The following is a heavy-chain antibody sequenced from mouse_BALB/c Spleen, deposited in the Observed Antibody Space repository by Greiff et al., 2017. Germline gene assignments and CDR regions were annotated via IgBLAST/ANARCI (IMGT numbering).Heavy chain of an antibody. CDR2: ISSGGGNT. Sequence: EVKLVESGGGLVKPGGSLKLSCAASGFTFSSYTMYWVRQTPEKRLEWVATISSGGGNTYYPDSVKGRFTISRDNAKNNLYLQMSILRSEDTAVYCCARWNYGNSFDYWGQGTTLTVSA. J-gene: IGHJ2*01. V-gene: IGHV5-9*03. CDR1: GFTFSSYT. D-gene: IGHD1-1*01. CDR3: ARWNYGNSFDY.